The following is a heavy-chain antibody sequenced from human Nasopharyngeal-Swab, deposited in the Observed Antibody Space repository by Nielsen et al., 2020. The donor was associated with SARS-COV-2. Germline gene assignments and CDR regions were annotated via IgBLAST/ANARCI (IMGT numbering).Heavy chain of an antibody. V-gene: IGHV3-30*03. CDR3: ARTNSGSYLGPFDY. CDR1: GFTFSSYG. Sequence: GGSLRLSCAASGFTFSSYGMHWVRQAPGKGLEWVAVISYDGSNKYYADSVKGRFTISRDNSKNTLYLQMNSLRAEDTAAYYCARTNSGSYLGPFDYWGQGTLVTVSS. J-gene: IGHJ4*02. CDR2: ISYDGSNK. D-gene: IGHD1-26*01.